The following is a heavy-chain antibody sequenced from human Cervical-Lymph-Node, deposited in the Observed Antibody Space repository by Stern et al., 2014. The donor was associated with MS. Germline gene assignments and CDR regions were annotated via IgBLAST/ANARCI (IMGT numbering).Heavy chain of an antibody. CDR2: IIPVFGTA. J-gene: IGHJ6*02. V-gene: IGHV1-69*12. Sequence: QVQLVQSGAEVKKPGSSVKVSCKASGGTFSTYPIIWVRQAPGQGLEWMGGIIPVFGTANYAQKFQGRVTITAADSSSTAYMELSSLRSEDTAVYYCASPVTLTVGAMDVWGQGTTITVSS. CDR1: GGTFSTYP. CDR3: ASPVTLTVGAMDV. D-gene: IGHD4-17*01.